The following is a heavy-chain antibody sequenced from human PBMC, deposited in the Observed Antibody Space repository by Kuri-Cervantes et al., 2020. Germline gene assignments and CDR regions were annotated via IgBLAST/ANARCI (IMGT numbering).Heavy chain of an antibody. CDR2: INHSGGT. J-gene: IGHJ1*01. CDR3: AFSNYEPRFQY. V-gene: IGHV4-34*01. D-gene: IGHD3-3*01. Sequence: GSLRLSCAVYGGSFSGYYWNWIRQPPGKGLEWIGEINHSGGTNYNPSLKSRVTISVDTSKSQFSLKLRSVTAADTAVYYCAFSNYEPRFQYWGQGTLVTVSS. CDR1: GGSFSGYY.